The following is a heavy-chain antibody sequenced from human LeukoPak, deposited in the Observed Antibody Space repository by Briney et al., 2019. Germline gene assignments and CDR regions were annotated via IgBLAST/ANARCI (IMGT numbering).Heavy chain of an antibody. V-gene: IGHV3-23*01. CDR2: IGGGGGGT. J-gene: IGHJ4*02. CDR3: AKGTSLYYDSNGSYHYYFDC. CDR1: GFTFSNYA. D-gene: IGHD3-22*01. Sequence: GGSLRLSCAASGFTFSNYAMSWVRQAPGKGLEWVSAIGGGGGGTYYVDSVKGRFTISRDNSKNTLFLQMNSLGAEDTAIYYCAKGTSLYYDSNGSYHYYFDCWGQGTLVTVAS.